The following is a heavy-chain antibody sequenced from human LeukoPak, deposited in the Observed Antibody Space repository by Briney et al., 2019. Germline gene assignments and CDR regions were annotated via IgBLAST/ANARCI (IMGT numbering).Heavy chain of an antibody. J-gene: IGHJ4*02. D-gene: IGHD6-13*01. Sequence: GGSLRLSCVASGFTLRSYAMSWVRQAPGKGLEWVSAISGSGGSTYYADSVEGRFTISRDNSKNTLYLQMNSLRAEDTAEYYCAKGRAAAGTQNFDYWGQGTLVTVSS. V-gene: IGHV3-23*01. CDR3: AKGRAAAGTQNFDY. CDR2: ISGSGGST. CDR1: GFTLRSYA.